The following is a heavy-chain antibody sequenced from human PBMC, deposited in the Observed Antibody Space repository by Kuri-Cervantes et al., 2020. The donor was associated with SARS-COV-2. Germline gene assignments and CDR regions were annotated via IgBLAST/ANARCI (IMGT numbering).Heavy chain of an antibody. V-gene: IGHV3-21*01. D-gene: IGHD3-3*01. CDR1: GFTFSSYS. CDR3: ARRGVLRFPPDY. J-gene: IGHJ4*02. Sequence: LSLTCAASGFTFSSYSMNWVRQAPGKGLEWVSSINSSSSYIYYADSVKGRFTISRDNAKNSLYLQMNSLRAEDTAVYYCARRGVLRFPPDYWGQGTLVTVSS. CDR2: INSSSSYI.